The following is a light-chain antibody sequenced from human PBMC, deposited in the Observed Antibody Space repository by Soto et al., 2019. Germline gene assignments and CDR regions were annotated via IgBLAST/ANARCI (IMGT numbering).Light chain of an antibody. V-gene: IGKV3-11*01. J-gene: IGKJ2*01. CDR3: QQRSNWPPLYT. Sequence: EIVLTQSPATLSLSPGERATLSCRASQSVSSYLAWYQQKPGQAPRLLIYDASNRATGIPARFSGSESGTDFTLNISSLEPEDFAVYYCQQRSNWPPLYTFGQGTKLESK. CDR2: DAS. CDR1: QSVSSY.